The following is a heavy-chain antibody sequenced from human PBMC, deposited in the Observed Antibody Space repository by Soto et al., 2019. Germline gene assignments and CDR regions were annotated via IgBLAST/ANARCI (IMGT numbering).Heavy chain of an antibody. J-gene: IGHJ1*01. Sequence: GGSLRLSCAASGFTFSRYGMNWVRQAPGKGLELVSSISGLSSYIYYADSVKSRFTVSRDNAKNSLYVQMNSLRAEDTAVYYCARELIVGPAEYFQHWGQGTLVTVSS. CDR1: GFTFSRYG. D-gene: IGHD1-26*01. CDR3: ARELIVGPAEYFQH. CDR2: ISGLSSYI. V-gene: IGHV3-21*06.